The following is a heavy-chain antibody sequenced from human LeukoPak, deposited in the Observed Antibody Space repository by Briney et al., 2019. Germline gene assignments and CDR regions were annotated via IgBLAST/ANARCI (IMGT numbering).Heavy chain of an antibody. CDR3: ARALATGYSGNGGCGY. D-gene: IGHD4-23*01. CDR2: ISSSSSYI. CDR1: GFTFSSYS. J-gene: IGHJ4*02. V-gene: IGHV3-21*01. Sequence: GGSLRLSCAASGFTFSSYSMTWVRQAPGKGLEWVSSISSSSSYIYYADSVKGRFTISRDNAKNSLYLQMNSLRAEDTAVYYCARALATGYSGNGGCGYWGQGTLVTVSS.